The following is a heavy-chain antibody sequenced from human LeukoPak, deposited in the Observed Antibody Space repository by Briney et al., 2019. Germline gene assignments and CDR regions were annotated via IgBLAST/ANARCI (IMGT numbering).Heavy chain of an antibody. J-gene: IGHJ4*02. V-gene: IGHV1-69*05. CDR2: IIPIFGTA. CDR3: ASNAGFGELNSPPYYYFDY. CDR1: EGTFSSYA. Sequence: PVKVSCKASEGTFSSYAISWVRQAPGQGLEWMGGIIPIFGTANYAQKFQGRVTITTDESTSTAYMELSSLRSEDTAVYYCASNAGFGELNSPPYYYFDYWGQGTLVTVSS. D-gene: IGHD3-10*01.